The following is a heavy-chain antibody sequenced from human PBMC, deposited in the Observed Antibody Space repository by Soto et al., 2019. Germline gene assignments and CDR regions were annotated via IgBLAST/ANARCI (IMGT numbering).Heavy chain of an antibody. CDR1: GYTFTSYA. V-gene: IGHV1-3*01. CDR3: GRDRGLAVARLGFYGMDV. Sequence: QVPLVQSGAEVKKPGASVKVSCKASGYTFTSYAMHWVRQAPGQRLEWMGWINAGNGNTRYSQKFQGRVTITRDTSASTAYMELSSLRSEDTAVYYCGRDRGLAVARLGFYGMDVWGQGTTVTVSS. CDR2: INAGNGNT. D-gene: IGHD6-19*01. J-gene: IGHJ6*02.